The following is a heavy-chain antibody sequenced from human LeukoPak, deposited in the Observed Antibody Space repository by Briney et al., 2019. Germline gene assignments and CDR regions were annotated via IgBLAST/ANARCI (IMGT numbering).Heavy chain of an antibody. D-gene: IGHD3-9*01. CDR3: TTEYEKLRYFDWLSIEGAFDI. J-gene: IGHJ3*02. CDR2: IKSKTDGGTT. CDR1: GFTFSNAW. V-gene: IGHV3-15*01. Sequence: PGGSLRLSCAASGFTFSNAWMSWVRQALGKGLEWVGRIKSKTDGGTTDYAAPVKGRFTISRDDSKNTLYLQMNSLKTEDTAVYYCTTEYEKLRYFDWLSIEGAFDIWGQGTMVTVSS.